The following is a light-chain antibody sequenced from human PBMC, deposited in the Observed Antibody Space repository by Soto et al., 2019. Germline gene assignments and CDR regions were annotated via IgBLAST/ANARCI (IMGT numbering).Light chain of an antibody. CDR3: QQRSNWPLT. J-gene: IGKJ4*01. Sequence: EMVLTQSPATLSLSPGERASLTCRGSQSVSNYLAWYQQKPGQAPRLLLYDASNRATGIPARFSGSGSGTDFTLTISSLEPEDFAVYYCQQRSNWPLTFGGGTKVDIK. V-gene: IGKV3-11*01. CDR1: QSVSNY. CDR2: DAS.